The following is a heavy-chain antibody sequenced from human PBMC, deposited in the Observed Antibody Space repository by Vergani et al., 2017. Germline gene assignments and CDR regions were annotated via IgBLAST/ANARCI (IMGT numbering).Heavy chain of an antibody. CDR2: INHSGST. D-gene: IGHD6-6*01. V-gene: IGHV4-34*01. CDR3: AMGVAARIFDY. Sequence: QVQLQQWGAGLLKPSETLSLTCAVYGGSFSGYYWSWIRQPPGKGLEWIGEINHSGSTNYNPSLKSRVTISVDTSKNQFSLKLSSVTAADTAVYYCAMGVAARIFDYWGQGTLVTVSS. CDR1: GGSFSGYY. J-gene: IGHJ4*02.